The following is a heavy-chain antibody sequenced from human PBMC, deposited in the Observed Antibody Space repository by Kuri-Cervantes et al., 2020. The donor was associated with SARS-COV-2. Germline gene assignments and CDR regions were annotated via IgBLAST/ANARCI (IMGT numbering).Heavy chain of an antibody. CDR1: GYTFTGYY. Sequence: ASVKVSCKASGYTFTGYYMHWVRQAPGQGLEWMGWINPNSGGTNYAQKFQGRVTITADESTSTAYMELSSLRSEDTAVYYCAVGADTAAPNSYYYYYMDVWGKGTTVTVSS. V-gene: IGHV1-2*02. CDR3: AVGADTAAPNSYYYYYMDV. CDR2: INPNSGGT. J-gene: IGHJ6*03. D-gene: IGHD5-18*01.